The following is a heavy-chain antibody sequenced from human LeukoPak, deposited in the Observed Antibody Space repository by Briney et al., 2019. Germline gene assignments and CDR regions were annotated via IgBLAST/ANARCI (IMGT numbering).Heavy chain of an antibody. J-gene: IGHJ5*02. CDR2: IYYSGST. Sequence: SHTLSLTCTVSGDSISSGGYYWSWIPQHPGKVLEWIGYIYYSGSTYYHPSLKSRVTISVDTSKNQFSLKLSSVTAADTAVYYCARGWSGYYTFDPWGQGTLVTVSS. D-gene: IGHD3-3*01. V-gene: IGHV4-31*03. CDR1: GDSISSGGYY. CDR3: ARGWSGYYTFDP.